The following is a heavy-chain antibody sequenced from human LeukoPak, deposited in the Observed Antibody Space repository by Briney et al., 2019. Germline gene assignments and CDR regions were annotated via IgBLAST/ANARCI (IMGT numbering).Heavy chain of an antibody. CDR1: GFTFSSYG. Sequence: GGSLRLSCAASGFTFSSYGMHWVRQAPGKGLEWVAVIWYDGSNKYYADSVKGRFTISRDNSKNTLYLQMNSLRAEDTAVYYCARDQKSGISSRLWGFDPWGQGTLVTVSS. D-gene: IGHD2-15*01. CDR2: IWYDGSNK. CDR3: ARDQKSGISSRLWGFDP. J-gene: IGHJ5*02. V-gene: IGHV3-33*01.